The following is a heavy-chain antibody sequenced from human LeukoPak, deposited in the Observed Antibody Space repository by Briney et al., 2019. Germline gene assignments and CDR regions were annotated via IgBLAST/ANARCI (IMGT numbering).Heavy chain of an antibody. V-gene: IGHV3-74*01. CDR3: VADLGDYADF. CDR1: GFTFSSYA. Sequence: GGSLRLSCAASGFTFSSYAMHWVRQAPGEGPVWVSRIKTDGTYTSNADSVKGRFTISRDNAKSTLYLQMNSLRVEDTAVYYCVADLGDYADFWGQGTLVTVSS. J-gene: IGHJ4*02. CDR2: IKTDGTYT.